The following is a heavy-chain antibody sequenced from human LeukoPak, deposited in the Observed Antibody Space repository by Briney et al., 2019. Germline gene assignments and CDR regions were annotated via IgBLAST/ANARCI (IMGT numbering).Heavy chain of an antibody. J-gene: IGHJ4*02. CDR1: GYTFTSYD. CDR3: ARGQSSDGYGSGPDFDY. D-gene: IGHD3-10*01. Sequence: ASVKVSCKASGYTFTSYDINWVRQATGQGLEWMGWMNPNSGNTGYAQKFQGRVTMTRNTMSGTAYMELSSLRSEDTAVYYWARGQSSDGYGSGPDFDYWGQGTLVTVSS. CDR2: MNPNSGNT. V-gene: IGHV1-8*01.